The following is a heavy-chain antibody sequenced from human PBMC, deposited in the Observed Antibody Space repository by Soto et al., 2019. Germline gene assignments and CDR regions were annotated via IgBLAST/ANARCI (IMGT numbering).Heavy chain of an antibody. D-gene: IGHD3-10*01. CDR3: AQGRGGSGSLTPRVDF. Sequence: EVQLLESGGGLVQPGGSLRLSCAASGFTFNNYAMTWVRQAPGKGLEWVSAISGGGDTTSYADSVKGRFTVSRDGSKNTLYLQMSSLRAEDPVLYCWAQGRGGSGSLTPRVDFWGQGTLVTVSS. J-gene: IGHJ4*02. CDR2: ISGGGDTT. CDR1: GFTFNNYA. V-gene: IGHV3-23*01.